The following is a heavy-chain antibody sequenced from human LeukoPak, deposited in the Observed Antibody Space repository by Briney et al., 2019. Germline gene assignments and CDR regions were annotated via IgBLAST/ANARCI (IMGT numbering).Heavy chain of an antibody. V-gene: IGHV4-59*12. CDR2: IYYSGST. J-gene: IGHJ4*02. CDR3: AAMTTYFDY. Sequence: PSETLSLTCTVSGGSISSYYWSWIRQPPGKGLEWIGYIYYSGSTNYNPSLMSRVTISVDTSKNQFSLKLSSVTAADTAVYYCAAMTTYFDYWGQGTLVTVSS. CDR1: GGSISSYY. D-gene: IGHD4-11*01.